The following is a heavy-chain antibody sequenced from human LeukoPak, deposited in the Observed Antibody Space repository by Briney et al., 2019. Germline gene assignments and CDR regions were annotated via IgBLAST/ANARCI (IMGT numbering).Heavy chain of an antibody. CDR2: IYYSGST. CDR1: GGSISSYH. J-gene: IGHJ6*02. CDR3: ARRRVVASPPLYYYYGMDV. D-gene: IGHD2-15*01. Sequence: SETLSLTCTVSGGSISSYHWSWIRQPPGKGLEWIGYIYYSGSTNYNPSLKGRVTISVDTSKNQFSLKLSSVTAADTAVYYCARRRVVASPPLYYYYGMDVWGQGTTVTVSS. V-gene: IGHV4-59*08.